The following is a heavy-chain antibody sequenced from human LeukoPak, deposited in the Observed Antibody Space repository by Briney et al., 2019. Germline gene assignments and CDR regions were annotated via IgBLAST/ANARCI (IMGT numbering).Heavy chain of an antibody. Sequence: ASVKVSCKASGYTFTNYGITWVRQAPGQGLEWMGWISAYNGNKKNAQKLQDRVTMTTDTSTSTAYMELRSLRSDDTAVYYCARGEQLEPFASDYWGQGTLVTVSS. J-gene: IGHJ4*02. CDR2: ISAYNGNK. V-gene: IGHV1-18*01. CDR1: GYTFTNYG. D-gene: IGHD6-6*01. CDR3: ARGEQLEPFASDY.